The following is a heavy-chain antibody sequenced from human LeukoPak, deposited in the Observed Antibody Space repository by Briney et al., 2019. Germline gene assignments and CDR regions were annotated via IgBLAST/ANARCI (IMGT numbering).Heavy chain of an antibody. CDR2: IYTSGST. Sequence: SQTLSLTCTVSGGSISSGSYYWSWIRQPAGKGLEWTGRIYTSGSTNYNPSLKSRVTISVDTSKNQFSLKLSSVTDADTAVYYCARVPRGGYSVTVDYWGQGTLVTVSS. V-gene: IGHV4-61*02. D-gene: IGHD3-22*01. CDR3: ARVPRGGYSVTVDY. J-gene: IGHJ4*02. CDR1: GGSISSGSYY.